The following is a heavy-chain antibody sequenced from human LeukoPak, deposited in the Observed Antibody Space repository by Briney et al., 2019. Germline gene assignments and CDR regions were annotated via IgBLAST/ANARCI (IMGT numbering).Heavy chain of an antibody. V-gene: IGHV3-21*01. CDR2: IFSTSTYI. D-gene: IGHD3-10*02. CDR1: GFTFKNYN. J-gene: IGHJ6*04. CDR3: AELGITMIGGV. Sequence: GGSLRLSCAASGFTFKNYNMVWVRQAPGKGLEWVSIIFSTSTYIYYRDSVRGRFTISRDNAKNSLYLQMNSLRAEDTAVYYCAELGITMIGGVWGKGTTVTISS.